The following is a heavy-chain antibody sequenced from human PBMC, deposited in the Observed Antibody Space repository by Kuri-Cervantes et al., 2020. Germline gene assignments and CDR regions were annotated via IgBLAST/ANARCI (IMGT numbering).Heavy chain of an antibody. V-gene: IGHV3-69-1*01. D-gene: IGHD3-22*01. CDR3: AREADSFDY. Sequence: ESLKISCAASGFTFSDYYMNWVRQAPGKGLEWVSSISSSSTIYYADSVKGRFTISRDNVKNTLYLQMNSLRAEDTAVYYCAREADSFDYWGLGTLVTVSS. J-gene: IGHJ4*01. CDR1: GFTFSDYY. CDR2: ISSSSTI.